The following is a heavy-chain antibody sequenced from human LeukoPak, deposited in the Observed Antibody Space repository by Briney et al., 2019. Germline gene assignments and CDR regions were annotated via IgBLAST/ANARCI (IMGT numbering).Heavy chain of an antibody. Sequence: PGGSLRLSCAASGFTFSSYAMSWVRQAPGKGLEWVSCISRTSNIIYYADSVKGRFTISRDNARNSLYLQMNSLRVEDTGVYFCARDSFASYDYWGQGTPVTVSS. V-gene: IGHV3-48*01. CDR3: ARDSFASYDY. J-gene: IGHJ4*02. D-gene: IGHD3-10*01. CDR2: ISRTSNII. CDR1: GFTFSSYA.